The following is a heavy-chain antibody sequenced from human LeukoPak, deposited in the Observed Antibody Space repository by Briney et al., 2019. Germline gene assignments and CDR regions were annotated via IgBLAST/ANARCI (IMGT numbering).Heavy chain of an antibody. CDR3: ARGRSWFDY. CDR2: ISSSSSHT. V-gene: IGHV3-11*05. J-gene: IGHJ4*02. Sequence: PGGSLRLSCAASGFTFSDYYMSWIRQAPGKGLEWVSYISSSSSHTNYGDSVKGRFTISRDNAKSSLYLQMDSLRAEDTAVYYCARGRSWFDYWGQGTLVTVSS. D-gene: IGHD6-13*01. CDR1: GFTFSDYY.